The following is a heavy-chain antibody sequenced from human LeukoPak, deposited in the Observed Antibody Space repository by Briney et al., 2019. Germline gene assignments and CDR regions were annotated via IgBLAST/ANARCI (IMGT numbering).Heavy chain of an antibody. CDR2: INSDGSTT. CDR1: GFTFSSHW. CDR3: ARVIYSGWEGELSD. V-gene: IGHV3-74*01. Sequence: PGGSLRLSCAASGFTFSSHWMHWVRQAPGKGLVWVSRINSDGSTTSYADSVMGRFTISRDNAKNTLYLQMNSLRAEDTAVYYCARVIYSGWEGELSDWGQGTLVTVSS. J-gene: IGHJ4*02. D-gene: IGHD6-19*01.